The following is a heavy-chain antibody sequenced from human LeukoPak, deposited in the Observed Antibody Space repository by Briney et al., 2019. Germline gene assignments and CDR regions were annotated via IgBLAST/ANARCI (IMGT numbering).Heavy chain of an antibody. J-gene: IGHJ4*02. V-gene: IGHV4-59*01. CDR3: ALSGFYGDSEFDY. CDR1: GGSISSYY. Sequence: PSETLSLTCTVSGGSISSYYWSWIRQPPGKGLEWIGYIYYSGSTNYNPSLKSRVTISVDTSKNQFSLKLSSVTAADTAVYYCALSGFYGDSEFDYWGQGTPVTVSS. CDR2: IYYSGST. D-gene: IGHD4-17*01.